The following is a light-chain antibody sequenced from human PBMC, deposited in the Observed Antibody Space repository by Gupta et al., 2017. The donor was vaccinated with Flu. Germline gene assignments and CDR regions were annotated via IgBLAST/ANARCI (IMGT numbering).Light chain of an antibody. CDR2: DVS. V-gene: IGLV2-11*01. J-gene: IGLJ1*01. CDR3: CSYAGSYTFV. Sequence: QSALTQPRSVSGPPGQSVTISCTGTGSAVGGYHYVSWYQQPPDKAPKLIINDVSRRPSGVPDLFSGSKSGNTASLTISGLQAEDEADYYCCSYAGSYTFVFETGTKLTVL. CDR1: GSAVGGYHY.